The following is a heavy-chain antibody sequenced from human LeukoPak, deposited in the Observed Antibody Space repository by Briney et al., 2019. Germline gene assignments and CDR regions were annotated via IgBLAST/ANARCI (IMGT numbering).Heavy chain of an antibody. J-gene: IGHJ4*02. CDR1: GFTFSNAW. Sequence: GGSLRLSCAASGFTFSNAWMSWVRQAPGKGLEWVGRIKSKTDGGTTDYAAPVKGRFTISRDDSKTTLYLQMNSLKTEDTAVYYCARAEVVVVAATSLDYWGQGTLVTVSS. CDR3: ARAEVVVVAATSLDY. V-gene: IGHV3-15*01. D-gene: IGHD2-15*01. CDR2: IKSKTDGGTT.